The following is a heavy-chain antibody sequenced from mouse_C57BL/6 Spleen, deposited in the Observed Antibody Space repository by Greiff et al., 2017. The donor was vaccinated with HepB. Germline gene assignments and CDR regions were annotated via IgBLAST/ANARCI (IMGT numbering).Heavy chain of an antibody. CDR1: GFTFSSYA. Sequence: EVKLVESGGGLVKPGGSLKLSCAASGFTFSSYAMSWVRQTPEKRLEWVATISDGGSYTYYPDNVKGRFTISRDNAKNNLYLQMSHLKSEDTAMYYCARDYDYFDYWGQGTTLTVSS. D-gene: IGHD2-12*01. CDR3: ARDYDYFDY. J-gene: IGHJ2*01. V-gene: IGHV5-4*01. CDR2: ISDGGSYT.